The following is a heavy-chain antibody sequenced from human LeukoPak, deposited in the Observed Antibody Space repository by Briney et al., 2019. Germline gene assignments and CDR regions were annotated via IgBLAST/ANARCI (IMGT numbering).Heavy chain of an antibody. D-gene: IGHD6-19*01. Sequence: PSETLTLTSSVFGGPISSSPYYWGCIRQSPGKGLEWIGNIYYSGSTHYNPSLKSRLTISVDTSKNLFSLKLTSVTAADTAIYYCARQWYSRGWYGDWGQGMLVTVSS. CDR2: IYYSGST. V-gene: IGHV4-39*01. CDR1: GGPISSSPYY. J-gene: IGHJ4*02. CDR3: ARQWYSRGWYGD.